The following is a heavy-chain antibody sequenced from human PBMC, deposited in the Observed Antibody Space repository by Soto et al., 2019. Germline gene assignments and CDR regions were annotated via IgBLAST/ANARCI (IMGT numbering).Heavy chain of an antibody. CDR1: GFTVGSNY. Sequence: EVQLVESGGGLVQPGGSLRLSCAASGFTVGSNYMSWVRRAPGKGLEWVSILYSGGDTYYADSVKGRFTISRDNSKNTLYLQLHSLRAEDTAVYYCARISPLDYWGQGTLVTVSS. V-gene: IGHV3-66*01. J-gene: IGHJ4*02. CDR3: ARISPLDY. CDR2: LYSGGDT.